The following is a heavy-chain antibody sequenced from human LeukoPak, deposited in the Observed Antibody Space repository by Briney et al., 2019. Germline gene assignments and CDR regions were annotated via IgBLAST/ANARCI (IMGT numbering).Heavy chain of an antibody. D-gene: IGHD6-19*01. V-gene: IGHV1-46*01. Sequence: ASVKVSCKASVYTFTSYYMHWVRQAPGQGLEWMGIINPTGGTTTYAQKFQGRVTMTSDTSTSTVYMELSSLRSEDTAVYYCARGYGSSGWYRFDPGGQGTLVTVSS. J-gene: IGHJ5*02. CDR2: INPTGGTT. CDR3: ARGYGSSGWYRFDP. CDR1: VYTFTSYY.